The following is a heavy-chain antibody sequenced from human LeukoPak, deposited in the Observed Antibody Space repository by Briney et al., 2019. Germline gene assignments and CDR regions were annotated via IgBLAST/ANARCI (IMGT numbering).Heavy chain of an antibody. V-gene: IGHV4-59*01. D-gene: IGHD2-2*02. CDR3: ARGDCSSTSCYSSGLDY. Sequence: SETLSLTCTVSGGSISSYYWSWIRQPPGKGLEWIGYIYYSGSTNYNPSLKSRVTISVDTSKNRFSLKLSSVTAADTAVYYCARGDCSSTSCYSSGLDYWGQGTLVTVSS. CDR2: IYYSGST. CDR1: GGSISSYY. J-gene: IGHJ4*02.